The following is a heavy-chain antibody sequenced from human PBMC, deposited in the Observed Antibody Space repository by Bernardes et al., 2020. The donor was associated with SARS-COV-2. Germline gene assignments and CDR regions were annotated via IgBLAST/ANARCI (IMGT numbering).Heavy chain of an antibody. D-gene: IGHD3-3*01. Sequence: SQTLTTTCAVSGGSIRSSNWWSWVRQPPGKGLEWIGAISQSRRTIYNPSLKSRVTISVDKSKNQFSLKLSSVTAADTAVYYCAREVVWVTSFGVVIELYFDRWGRGTLGAASS. CDR2: ISQSRRT. V-gene: IGHV4-4*02. CDR3: AREVVWVTSFGVVIELYFDR. CDR1: GGSIRSSNW. J-gene: IGHJ2*01.